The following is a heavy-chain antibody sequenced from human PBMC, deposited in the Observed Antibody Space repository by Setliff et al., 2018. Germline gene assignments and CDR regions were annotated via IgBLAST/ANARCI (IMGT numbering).Heavy chain of an antibody. J-gene: IGHJ4*02. CDR1: GFTFSNYY. Sequence: GGSLRLSCAASGFTFSNYYMHWVRQAPGKGLVWVSRITSDGSSTTYADSVKGRFTISRDNAKSTLYLQMNNLRAEDTAVYYCVRDSPYCVNGVCRGYWGQGTQVTVSS. CDR2: ITSDGSST. CDR3: VRDSPYCVNGVCRGY. V-gene: IGHV3-74*01. D-gene: IGHD2-21*01.